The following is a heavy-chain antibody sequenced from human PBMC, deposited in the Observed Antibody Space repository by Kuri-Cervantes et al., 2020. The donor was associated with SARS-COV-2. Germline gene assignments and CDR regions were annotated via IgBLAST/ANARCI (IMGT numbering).Heavy chain of an antibody. J-gene: IGHJ4*02. CDR1: GFTFSSYA. CDR2: ISGSGGST. V-gene: IGHV3-23*01. CDR3: AKSGSYYFDY. D-gene: IGHD1-26*01. Sequence: LSLTCAASGFTFSSYAMSWVRQAPGKGLEWVSAISGSGGSTYYADSVKGRFTISRDNSKNTLYLQMNSLRAEDTAVYYCAKSGSYYFDYWGQGTRVTVSS.